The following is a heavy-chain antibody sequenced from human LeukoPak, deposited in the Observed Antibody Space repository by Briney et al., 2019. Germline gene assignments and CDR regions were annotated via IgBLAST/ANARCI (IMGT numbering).Heavy chain of an antibody. CDR3: ARVRYFDWLLSQVPGYFDL. CDR1: GGSFSGYY. J-gene: IGHJ2*01. CDR2: IYYSGST. Sequence: PSETLSLTCGVYGGSFSGYYWSWIRQPPGKGLEWIGYIYYSGSTNYNPSLKSRVTISVDTPKNQFSLKLSSVTAADTAVYYCARVRYFDWLLSQVPGYFDLWGRGTLVTVSS. V-gene: IGHV4-59*01. D-gene: IGHD3-9*01.